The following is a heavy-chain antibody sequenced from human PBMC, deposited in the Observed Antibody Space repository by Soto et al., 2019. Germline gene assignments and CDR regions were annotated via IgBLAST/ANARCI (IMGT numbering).Heavy chain of an antibody. V-gene: IGHV4-59*01. D-gene: IGHD3-10*01. Sequence: QVQLQESGPRLVKPSETLSVTCNVSGGSINSYYWSWIRQSPGKGLEWIGYVYYTGDTNYNPSLKSRVTISVHPSKSQFSLKLNSVTAADTAVYFCARRGASRTLVWGQGTMVTVSS. J-gene: IGHJ3*01. CDR3: ARRGASRTLV. CDR1: GGSINSYY. CDR2: VYYTGDT.